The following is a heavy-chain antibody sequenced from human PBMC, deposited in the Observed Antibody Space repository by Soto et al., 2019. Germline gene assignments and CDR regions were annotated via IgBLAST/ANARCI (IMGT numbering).Heavy chain of an antibody. D-gene: IGHD6-13*01. CDR2: IYYSGST. J-gene: IGHJ4*02. V-gene: IGHV4-39*01. Sequence: SETLSLTCTVSGGSISSSSYYWGWIRQPPGKGLEWIGSIYYSGSTYYNPSLKSRVTISVDTSKNKFSLKLSSVTAADTAVYYCARGGDIAAAIDYWGQGTLVTVSS. CDR1: GGSISSSSYY. CDR3: ARGGDIAAAIDY.